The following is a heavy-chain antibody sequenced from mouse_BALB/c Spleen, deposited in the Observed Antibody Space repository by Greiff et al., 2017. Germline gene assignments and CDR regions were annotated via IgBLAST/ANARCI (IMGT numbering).Heavy chain of an antibody. Sequence: EVHLVESGPELVKPGASVKMSCKASGYTFTSYVMHWVKQKPGQGLEWIGYINPYNDGTKYNEKFKGKATLTSDKSSSTAYMELSSLTSEDSAVYYCAREGRYYRYGEAWFAYWGQGTLVTVSA. CDR3: AREGRYYRYGEAWFAY. CDR2: INPYNDGT. V-gene: IGHV1-14*01. CDR1: GYTFTSYV. D-gene: IGHD2-14*01. J-gene: IGHJ3*01.